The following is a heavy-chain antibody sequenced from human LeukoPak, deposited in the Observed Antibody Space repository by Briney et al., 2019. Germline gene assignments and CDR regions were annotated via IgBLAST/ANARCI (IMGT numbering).Heavy chain of an antibody. CDR2: ISGSGGST. CDR1: GFTFSSYG. Sequence: GGSLRLSCAASGFTFSSYGMSWVRQAPGEGLEWVSAISGSGGSTYYADSVKGRFTISRDNSKNTLYLQMNSLRAEDTAVYYCAKDWTLNFIVVVTPDAFDIWGQGTMVTVSS. J-gene: IGHJ3*02. V-gene: IGHV3-23*01. CDR3: AKDWTLNFIVVVTPDAFDI. D-gene: IGHD2-21*02.